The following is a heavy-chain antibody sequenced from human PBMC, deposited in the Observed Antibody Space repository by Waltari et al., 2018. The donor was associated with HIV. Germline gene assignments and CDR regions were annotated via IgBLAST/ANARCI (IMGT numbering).Heavy chain of an antibody. Sequence: EVQLVESGGGLIQPGGSLRLSCAASGFTVSGNYMNWVRQAPGKGLEWVSVIYSGGSTYHADSVKGRFTISRDNSKNTLYLQMNSLRAEDTAVYYCARARITMIQDGMDVWGQGTTVTVSS. J-gene: IGHJ6*02. D-gene: IGHD3-22*01. V-gene: IGHV3-53*01. CDR1: GFTVSGNY. CDR2: IYSGGST. CDR3: ARARITMIQDGMDV.